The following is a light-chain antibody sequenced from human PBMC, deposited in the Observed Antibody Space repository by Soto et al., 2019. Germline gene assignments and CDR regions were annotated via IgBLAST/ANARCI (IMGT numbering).Light chain of an antibody. CDR2: EVN. CDR3: TSFAGSNSYV. Sequence: QSALTQPPSASGSPGQSVTISCTGTSSDIGGYTYVSWYQHHPGKAPKLMIYEVNKRPSGVPDRFSGSKSGNTASLTVSGLQAEDEADYYCTSFAGSNSYVFGTGTQLTVL. V-gene: IGLV2-8*01. J-gene: IGLJ1*01. CDR1: SSDIGGYTY.